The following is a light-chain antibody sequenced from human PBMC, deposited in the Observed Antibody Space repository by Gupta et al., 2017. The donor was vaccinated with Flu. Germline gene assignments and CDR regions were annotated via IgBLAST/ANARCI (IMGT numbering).Light chain of an antibody. CDR3: AAWDDSLEGSVV. V-gene: IGLV1-44*01. CDR2: NSS. J-gene: IGLJ2*01. Sequence: QSVLTQPPSASGTPGQRVTISCSGSSSNIGSNTVNWYQQVPGTAPKLLIYNSSQRPSGVPDRFSASKSGTSASLAISGLQSEDEADYYCAAWDDSLEGSVVFGGGTKVTVL. CDR1: SSNIGSNT.